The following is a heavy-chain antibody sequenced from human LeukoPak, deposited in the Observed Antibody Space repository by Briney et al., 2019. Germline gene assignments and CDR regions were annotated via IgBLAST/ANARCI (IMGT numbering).Heavy chain of an antibody. D-gene: IGHD2-2*01. V-gene: IGHV3-30-3*01. CDR3: ARDFFESYQLPRIPSPYFDY. J-gene: IGHJ4*02. CDR2: ISYDGSNK. Sequence: GGSLRLSCAASGFTFSYAYMNWVRQAPGKGLEWVAVISYDGSNKYYADSVKGRFTISRDNSKNTLYLQMNSLRAEDTAVYYCARDFFESYQLPRIPSPYFDYWGQGTLVTVSS. CDR1: GFTFSYAY.